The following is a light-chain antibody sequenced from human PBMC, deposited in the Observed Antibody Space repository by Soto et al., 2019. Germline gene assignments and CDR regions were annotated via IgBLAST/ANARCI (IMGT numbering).Light chain of an antibody. CDR2: WAS. J-gene: IGKJ1*01. Sequence: DIVMTQSPDSLAVSLGERATINCKSSQSVLYSSNNKNHLAWYQQTSGQPPKLLIYWASTRESGVPDRFRGSGSGTAFNLTISSLQAEDVAVYYCQQYYSTPWTFGQGTKVEIK. CDR3: QQYYSTPWT. CDR1: QSVLYSSNNKNH. V-gene: IGKV4-1*01.